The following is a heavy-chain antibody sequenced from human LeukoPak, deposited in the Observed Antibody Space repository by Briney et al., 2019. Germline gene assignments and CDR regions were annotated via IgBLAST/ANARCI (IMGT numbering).Heavy chain of an antibody. V-gene: IGHV3-23*01. Sequence: GGSLRLSCAASGFTVSSNYMSWVRQAPGKGLEWVSAISVGGSTTYYADSVKGRFTISRDNSKNTLYLQMNSLRGEDTAVYYCARAMTSVSFFDYWGQGTLVTVSS. J-gene: IGHJ4*02. CDR3: ARAMTSVSFFDY. CDR2: ISVGGSTT. CDR1: GFTVSSNY. D-gene: IGHD4-17*01.